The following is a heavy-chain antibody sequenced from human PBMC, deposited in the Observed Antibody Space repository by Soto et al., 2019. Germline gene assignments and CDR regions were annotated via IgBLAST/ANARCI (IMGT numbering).Heavy chain of an antibody. J-gene: IGHJ4*02. CDR2: IYPCDSDT. V-gene: IGHV5-51*01. D-gene: IGHD3-22*01. CDR1: GYSFTIYW. Sequence: GESLKISCDGSGYSFTIYWIGLVLQMPGKGLDWMGIIYPCDSDTRYSPSFQGQVTISADKSISTAYLQWSSLKASDTAMYYCARPTYYYDSSGYFPWGFDYWGQGTLVTVSS. CDR3: ARPTYYYDSSGYFPWGFDY.